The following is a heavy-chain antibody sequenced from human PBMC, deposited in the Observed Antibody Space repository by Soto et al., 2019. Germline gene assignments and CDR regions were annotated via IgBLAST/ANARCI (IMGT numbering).Heavy chain of an antibody. CDR1: GGSISNYY. D-gene: IGHD3-10*01. Sequence: PSETLSLTCTVSGGSISNYYWSWIRQPPGKGLEWIGYIHYSGNTKYNPSLKSRVTISADTSKDQFSLKLTSVTAADTAVYYCARALGSGSYNNWFDPWGQGTLVTVSS. V-gene: IGHV4-59*12. CDR3: ARALGSGSYNNWFDP. CDR2: IHYSGNT. J-gene: IGHJ5*02.